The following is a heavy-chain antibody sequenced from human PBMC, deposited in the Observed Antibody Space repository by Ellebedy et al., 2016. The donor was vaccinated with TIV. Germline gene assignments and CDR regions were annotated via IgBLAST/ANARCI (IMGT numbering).Heavy chain of an antibody. Sequence: PGGSLRLSCVASGFTFNSYAMTWVRQAPGKGLEWVSFITGTGGNAYYADSVKVRFTISRDNSKNTLYLQLSSLRVEDTAVYYCANPTNDDMQLPSDHWGQGTLVTVSS. V-gene: IGHV3-23*01. CDR3: ANPTNDDMQLPSDH. D-gene: IGHD1-1*01. CDR1: GFTFNSYA. J-gene: IGHJ4*02. CDR2: ITGTGGNA.